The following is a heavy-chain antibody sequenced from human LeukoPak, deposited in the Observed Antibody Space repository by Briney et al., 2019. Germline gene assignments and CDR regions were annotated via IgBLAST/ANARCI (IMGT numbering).Heavy chain of an antibody. CDR1: GGSINNYY. D-gene: IGHD5-18*01. CDR2: SSYGGST. CDR3: ARLPGYSYGVDY. Sequence: SETLSLTCTVSGGSINNYYWSWLRQSPGKGLEWIGHSSYGGSTSYNPSLKSRATISVDMSKNQFSLKVRSVTAADTAVYYCARLPGYSYGVDYWGQGTLVTVSS. V-gene: IGHV4-59*08. J-gene: IGHJ4*02.